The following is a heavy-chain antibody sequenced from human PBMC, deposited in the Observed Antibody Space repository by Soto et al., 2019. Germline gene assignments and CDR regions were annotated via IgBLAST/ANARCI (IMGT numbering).Heavy chain of an antibody. CDR1: GYSFTSYW. CDR3: ARLAMWSRYSSGGFDY. D-gene: IGHD6-19*01. V-gene: IGHV5-10-1*01. J-gene: IGHJ4*02. Sequence: GESLKISCKGSGYSFTSYWISWVRQMPGKGLEWMGRIDPSDSYTNYSPSFQGHVTISADKSISTAYLQWSSLKASDTAMYYCARLAMWSRYSSGGFDYWGQGTPVTVSS. CDR2: IDPSDSYT.